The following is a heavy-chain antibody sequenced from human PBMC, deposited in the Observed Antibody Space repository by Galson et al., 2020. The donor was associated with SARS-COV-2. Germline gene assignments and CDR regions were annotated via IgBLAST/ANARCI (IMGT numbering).Heavy chain of an antibody. V-gene: IGHV3-53*01. CDR2: VYAGGDT. D-gene: IGHD1-1*01. CDR3: ARGNMKDAFDV. Sequence: GESLKISCEASGFPVYSNYMTWVRQTPGRGLEWVSAVYAGGDTYYADSVKGRFTVSRDISKNTVFFQMDSLRPEDTAVYYCARGNMKDAFDVWGQGTMVNVSS. J-gene: IGHJ3*01. CDR1: GFPVYSNY.